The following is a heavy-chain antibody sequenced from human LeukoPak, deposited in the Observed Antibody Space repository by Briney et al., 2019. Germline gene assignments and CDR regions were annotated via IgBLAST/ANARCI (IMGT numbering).Heavy chain of an antibody. D-gene: IGHD4-11*01. J-gene: IGHJ4*02. CDR2: IYYSGDT. Sequence: SETLSLTCTVSGASMSSYYWSWIRQPPGKRPEWIGYIYYSGDTNYNPSLKSRVTMSVDTSKNQFSLKLSSVTAADTALYYCARTSNTVFDYWGQGTLVTVSS. CDR3: ARTSNTVFDY. V-gene: IGHV4-59*01. CDR1: GASMSSYY.